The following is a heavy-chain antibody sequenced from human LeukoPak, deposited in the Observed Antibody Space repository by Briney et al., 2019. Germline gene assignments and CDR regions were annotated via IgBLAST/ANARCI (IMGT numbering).Heavy chain of an antibody. V-gene: IGHV1-69*05. Sequence: GASVKVSCKASGGTFSSYAISWVRQAPGQGLEWMGGIIPIFGTANYAQKFQGRVTITTDESTSTAYMELSSLRSEDTAVYYCALLLYSSSSGGDYWGQGTLVTVSS. CDR3: ALLLYSSSSGGDY. D-gene: IGHD6-6*01. J-gene: IGHJ4*02. CDR2: IIPIFGTA. CDR1: GGTFSSYA.